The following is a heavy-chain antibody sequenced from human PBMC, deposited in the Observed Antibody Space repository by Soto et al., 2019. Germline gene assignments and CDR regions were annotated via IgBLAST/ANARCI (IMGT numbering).Heavy chain of an antibody. CDR2: IYYSGTT. V-gene: IGHV4-39*01. Sequence: SETLSLTCTVSSASISSSSYTWGWIRQPPGKGLEWIGSIYYSGTTYYNPSLNSRVTVSVDTSKNQFSLKETSVTAADTAVYYFARLHGYCISSSCHGHYAMDVWGQGTTVTVSS. D-gene: IGHD2-2*01. CDR3: ARLHGYCISSSCHGHYAMDV. J-gene: IGHJ6*02. CDR1: SASISSSSYT.